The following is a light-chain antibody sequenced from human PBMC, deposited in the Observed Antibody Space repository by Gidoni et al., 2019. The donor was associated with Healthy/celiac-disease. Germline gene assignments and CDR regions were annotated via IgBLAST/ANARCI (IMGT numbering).Light chain of an antibody. CDR3: KAWDSRTVG. CDR1: KLGDKH. CDR2: QDS. J-gene: IGLJ2*01. Sequence: YELTQPPSLSVSPGLTSSITCSGDKLGDKHACCYQQKQGQSPVLGIYQDSKRPSGIPERFSGSNSGNTATLTISGTQAMDEADYYCKAWDSRTVGFGGGTKL. V-gene: IGLV3-1*01.